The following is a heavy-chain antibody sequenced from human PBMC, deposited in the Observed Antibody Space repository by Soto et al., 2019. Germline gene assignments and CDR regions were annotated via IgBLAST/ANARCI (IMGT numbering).Heavy chain of an antibody. CDR1: CGCISAYP. CDR2: SHYNGNT. J-gene: IGHJ4*02. D-gene: IGHD5-12*01. V-gene: IGHV4-59*01. CDR3: AREGNLGRWLQPLDF. Sequence: PSETLSLTCAVSCGCISAYPWSWVREPPGKGLEWIGNSHYNGNTKYNPSLKSRVSMSVDTSKNQFSLRLISVTAADTAKYFCAREGNLGRWLQPLDFSGQGTLVTVSS.